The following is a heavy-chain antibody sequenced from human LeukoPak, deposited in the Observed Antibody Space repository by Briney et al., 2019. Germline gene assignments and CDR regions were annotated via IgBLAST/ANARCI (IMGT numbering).Heavy chain of an antibody. J-gene: IGHJ3*02. Sequence: GGSLRLSCAASGFTFGDYVMSWVRQAPGKGPEWVSSISKSGGDTSYADSVKGRFTISRDNSENTLDLQMISLRAGDTAVYFCAKCDYDYVWGNYRYYAFDIWGQGTRVIVSS. CDR2: ISKSGGDT. CDR3: AKCDYDYVWGNYRYYAFDI. CDR1: GFTFGDYV. V-gene: IGHV3-23*01. D-gene: IGHD3-16*02.